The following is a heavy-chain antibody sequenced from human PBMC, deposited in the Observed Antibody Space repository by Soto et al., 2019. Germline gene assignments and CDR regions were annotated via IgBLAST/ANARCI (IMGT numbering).Heavy chain of an antibody. CDR1: GFTFSSYA. CDR3: AREASWMATITRPHFDY. V-gene: IGHV3-30-3*01. J-gene: IGHJ4*02. D-gene: IGHD5-12*01. Sequence: GGSLRLSCAASGFTFSSYAMHWVRQAPGKGLEWVAVISYDGSNKYYADSVKGRFTISRDNSKNTLYLQMNSLRAEDTAVYYCAREASWMATITRPHFDYGGQGTLVTVSS. CDR2: ISYDGSNK.